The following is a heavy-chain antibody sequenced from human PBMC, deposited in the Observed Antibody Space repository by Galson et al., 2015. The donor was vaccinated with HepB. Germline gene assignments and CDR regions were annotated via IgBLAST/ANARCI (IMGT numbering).Heavy chain of an antibody. D-gene: IGHD3-10*01. CDR3: VRVFFGSERYSAYWYFDL. Sequence: SLRLSCAASGFMFSHYGMHWVRRAPGKGLESIAYISTNGATIYYADSVKGRFTVSRDNARNSLYLQVNSLRDQDTAVYSCVRVFFGSERYSAYWYFDLWGRGTLVTVSS. J-gene: IGHJ2*01. CDR2: ISTNGATI. CDR1: GFMFSHYG. V-gene: IGHV3-48*02.